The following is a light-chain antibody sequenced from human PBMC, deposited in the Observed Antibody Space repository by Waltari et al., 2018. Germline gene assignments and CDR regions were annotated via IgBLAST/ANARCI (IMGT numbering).Light chain of an antibody. CDR2: EVS. Sequence: QSALTQPSSVSGSPGKAITLPCTGTRRSCWGLKHFSLYQQHPGKAPKLMIYEVSKRPSGVSNRFSGSKSGNTASLTISGLQAEDEADYYCCSYAGSSTHVVFGGGTKLTVL. CDR1: RRSCWGLKH. V-gene: IGLV2-23*02. J-gene: IGLJ2*01. CDR3: CSYAGSSTHVV.